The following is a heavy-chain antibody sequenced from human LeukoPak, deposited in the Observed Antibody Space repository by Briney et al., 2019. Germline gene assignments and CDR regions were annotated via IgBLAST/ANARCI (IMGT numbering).Heavy chain of an antibody. CDR1: GGTFSSYA. V-gene: IGHV1-69*13. D-gene: IGHD2-2*02. J-gene: IGHJ4*02. CDR2: IIPIFGTA. Sequence: SVKVSCKASGGTFSSYAISWVRQAPGQGLEWMGGIIPIFGTANYAQKFQGRVTITADESTSTAYMELSSLRSEDTAVYYCATDRYCSSTSCYSLDYWGQGTLVTVSS. CDR3: ATDRYCSSTSCYSLDY.